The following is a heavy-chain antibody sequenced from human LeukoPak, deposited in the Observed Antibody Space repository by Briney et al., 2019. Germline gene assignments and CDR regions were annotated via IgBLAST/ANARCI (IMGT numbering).Heavy chain of an antibody. Sequence: RGSLKLSCVASGFTFSSYWMSWVRQAPGKGLEWVADIHRDGSDKYYVDSVKGRFTISRDNAKNSLYLQMNILRVEDTAIYYCVRDPYDYASNFDYWGQGTLVTVSS. D-gene: IGHD3-16*01. CDR1: GFTFSSYW. CDR3: VRDPYDYASNFDY. J-gene: IGHJ4*02. V-gene: IGHV3-7*01. CDR2: IHRDGSDK.